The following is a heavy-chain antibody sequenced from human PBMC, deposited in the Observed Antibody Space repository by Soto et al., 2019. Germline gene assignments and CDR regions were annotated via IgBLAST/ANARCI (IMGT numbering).Heavy chain of an antibody. CDR3: ASEYCGGDCYSAARYGMDV. CDR1: GYTFSNYA. D-gene: IGHD2-21*02. V-gene: IGHV1-3*01. Sequence: QVQLVQSGAEVKKPGASVKVSCKASGYTFSNYAIHWVRQAPGQRLEWMGWINAGNGNTKYSQKFQGRVTITRDTSASTADMELSSLRSEAPAVYYCASEYCGGDCYSAARYGMDVWGQGTTVTVSS. J-gene: IGHJ6*02. CDR2: INAGNGNT.